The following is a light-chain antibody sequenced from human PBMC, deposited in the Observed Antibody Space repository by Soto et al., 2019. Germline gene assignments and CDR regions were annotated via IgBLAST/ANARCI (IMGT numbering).Light chain of an antibody. CDR3: SSYTSASALAI. V-gene: IGLV2-14*01. CDR1: KFDIGRYNY. CDR2: EVN. J-gene: IGLJ2*01. Sequence: QSALTQPASVSGYPGQTITISCAGTKFDIGRYNYVSWYRQHPGEAPKLIIFEVNNRPSGISNRFSGSKSGNTASLTISGLQVEDEAHYFCSSYTSASALAIFGGGTKVTVL.